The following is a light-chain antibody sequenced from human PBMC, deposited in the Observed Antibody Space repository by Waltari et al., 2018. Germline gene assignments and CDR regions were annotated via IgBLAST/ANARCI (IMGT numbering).Light chain of an antibody. CDR2: NVN. J-gene: IGLJ1*01. CDR3: CLYASSYTPFFV. V-gene: IGLV2-14*03. CDR1: SSDIGGYNY. Sequence: QSALTQPASVSGSPGQSITISCIGTSSDIGGYNYVSWYQPHPGKAPKVMIYNVNNRPSGVLARFSGYKSGNTASLTIAGLQAEDEADYFCCLYASSYTPFFVFGTGTKLTVL.